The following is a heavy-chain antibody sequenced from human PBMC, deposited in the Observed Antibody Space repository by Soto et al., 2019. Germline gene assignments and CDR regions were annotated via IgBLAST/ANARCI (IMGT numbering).Heavy chain of an antibody. Sequence: SVTMCLTYTVAGGSSGSYDWSWIRQPQGKGLEWIGYIYNSDTNYNASLKSRVTISADTSKNQFSLELRFVTAADTAVYYCARPPSVWGKGTTVTVSS. J-gene: IGHJ6*04. V-gene: IGHV4-59*08. CDR2: IYNSDT. CDR1: GGSSGSYD. CDR3: ARPPSV.